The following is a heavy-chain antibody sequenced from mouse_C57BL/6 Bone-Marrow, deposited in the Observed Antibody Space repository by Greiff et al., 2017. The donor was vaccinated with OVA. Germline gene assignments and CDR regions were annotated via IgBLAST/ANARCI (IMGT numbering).Heavy chain of an antibody. CDR3: ARRGGYDSL. CDR2: ISSGGSYT. V-gene: IGHV5-6*02. D-gene: IGHD2-4*01. J-gene: IGHJ4*01. Sequence: EVKVVESGGDLVKPGGSLKLSCAASGFTFSSYGMSWVRQTPDKRLEWVATISSGGSYTYYPDSVKGRFTISRDNAKNTLYLQMSSLKSEDTAVYYCARRGGYDSLWGQGTSVTVSS. CDR1: GFTFSSYG.